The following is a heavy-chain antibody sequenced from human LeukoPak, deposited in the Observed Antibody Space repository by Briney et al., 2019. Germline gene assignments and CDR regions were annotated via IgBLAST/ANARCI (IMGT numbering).Heavy chain of an antibody. CDR2: IYHSGST. V-gene: IGHV4-30-2*01. CDR1: GGSISSGGYY. D-gene: IGHD6-13*01. CDR3: AREAGRGLYSSSWYSVANWFDP. J-gene: IGHJ5*02. Sequence: SETLSLTCTVSGGSISSGGYYWSWIRQPPGKGLEWIGYIYHSGSTYYNPSLKSRVTISVDTSKNQFSLKLSSVAAADTAVYYCAREAGRGLYSSSWYSVANWFDPWGQGTLVTVSS.